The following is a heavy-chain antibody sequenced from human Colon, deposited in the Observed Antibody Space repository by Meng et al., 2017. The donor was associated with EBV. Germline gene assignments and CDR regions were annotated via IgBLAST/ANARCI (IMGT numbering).Heavy chain of an antibody. Sequence: QLRYPGQGLLRAQRHLSLTFAMSGSSVASTNAAWNWIRQYSLRGLQWMGRTYYRSKWYNDYALSVKSRITINPVTSNNQISLQLNFVTPEATAVYFCESGVGKVNTQWLQNHFDYWGQGTLVTVSS. CDR1: GSSVASTNAA. CDR2: TYYRSKWYN. CDR3: ESGVGKVNTQWLQNHFDY. J-gene: IGHJ4*02. V-gene: IGHV6-1*02. D-gene: IGHD6-19*01.